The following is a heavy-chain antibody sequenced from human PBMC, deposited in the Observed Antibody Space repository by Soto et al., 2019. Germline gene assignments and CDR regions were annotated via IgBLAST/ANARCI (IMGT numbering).Heavy chain of an antibody. V-gene: IGHV3-30-3*01. Sequence: QVQLVESGGGVVQPGRSLRLSCAASGFTFSSYAMHWVRQAPGKGLEWGAVISYDGSNKYYADSVKGRFTISRDNAKKALYLETDSRRAEDTAVYYCARELHCASSGYGDCWGQGTLVTVSS. CDR3: ARELHCASSGYGDC. CDR2: ISYDGSNK. D-gene: IGHD3-22*01. CDR1: GFTFSSYA. J-gene: IGHJ4*02.